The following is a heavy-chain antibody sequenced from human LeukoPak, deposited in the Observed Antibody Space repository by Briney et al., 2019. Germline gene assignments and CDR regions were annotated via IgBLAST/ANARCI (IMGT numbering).Heavy chain of an antibody. CDR2: IIPIFGTA. CDR3: AGNEYSSSSREQDY. Sequence: ASVKVSCKASGYTFTSYDINWVRQAPGQGLEWMGGIIPIFGTANYAQKFQGRVTITADESTSTAYMELSSLRSEDTAVYYCAGNEYSSSSREQDYWGQGTLVTVSS. CDR1: GYTFTSYD. J-gene: IGHJ4*02. D-gene: IGHD6-6*01. V-gene: IGHV1-69*13.